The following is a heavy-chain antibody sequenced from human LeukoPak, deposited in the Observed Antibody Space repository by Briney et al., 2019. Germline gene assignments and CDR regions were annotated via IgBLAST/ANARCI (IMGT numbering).Heavy chain of an antibody. D-gene: IGHD4-23*01. J-gene: IGHJ3*02. CDR1: GFTLSSHG. CDR2: MWYDGSNE. V-gene: IGHV3-33*01. Sequence: PGGSLRLSCAASGFTLSSHGMHWVRQAPGKGLELVAFMWYDGSNEYYADSVKGRFTISRDNSKNTLYLQMDSLRAEDTAVYYCARDADYGGSPDAFDIWGRGTIVTVSS. CDR3: ARDADYGGSPDAFDI.